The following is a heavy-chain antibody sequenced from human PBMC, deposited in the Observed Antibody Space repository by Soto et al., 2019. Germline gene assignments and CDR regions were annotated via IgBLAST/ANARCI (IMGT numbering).Heavy chain of an antibody. Sequence: AVKVSCKASGCTFTRYGISWVRQAPGQGLEGMGWISAYNDNTNYAQKLQGRVTMTTDKSTSTAYMELRSLRSDDKAVYYCAREDFGFCSGYYKANRSSYGMDVWGQGTTVTVSS. D-gene: IGHD3-3*01. CDR2: ISAYNDNT. CDR1: GCTFTRYG. J-gene: IGHJ6*02. CDR3: AREDFGFCSGYYKANRSSYGMDV. V-gene: IGHV1-18*01.